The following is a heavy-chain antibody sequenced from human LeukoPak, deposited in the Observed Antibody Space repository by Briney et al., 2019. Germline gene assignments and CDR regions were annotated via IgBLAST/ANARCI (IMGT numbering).Heavy chain of an antibody. CDR1: GFTFTTYW. Sequence: GGSLRLSCVGSGFTFTTYWMSWVRQAPGKGLEWVANIKQDGSEKYYVDSVKGRFTISRDNAKNSLYLQMNSLRAEDTAVYYCARDRPYYYDSSGYASSVAAFDIWGQGTMVTVSS. CDR2: IKQDGSEK. D-gene: IGHD3-22*01. V-gene: IGHV3-7*01. J-gene: IGHJ3*02. CDR3: ARDRPYYYDSSGYASSVAAFDI.